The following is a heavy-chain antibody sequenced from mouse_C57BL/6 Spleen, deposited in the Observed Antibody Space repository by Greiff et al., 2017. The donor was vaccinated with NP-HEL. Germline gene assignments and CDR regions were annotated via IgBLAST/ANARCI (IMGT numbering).Heavy chain of an antibody. CDR3: ARGGYYGSSYHWYFDV. D-gene: IGHD1-1*01. J-gene: IGHJ1*03. CDR2: IYPGDGDT. CDR1: GYAFSSYW. Sequence: QVQLKQSGAELVKPGASVKISCKASGYAFSSYWVNWVKQRPGKGLEWIGQIYPGDGDTNYNGKFKGKATLTADKSSSTAYMQLSSLTSEDSAVYFCARGGYYGSSYHWYFDVWGTGTTVTVSS. V-gene: IGHV1-80*01.